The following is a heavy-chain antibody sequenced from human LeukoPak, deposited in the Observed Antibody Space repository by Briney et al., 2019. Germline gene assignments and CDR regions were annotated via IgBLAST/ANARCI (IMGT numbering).Heavy chain of an antibody. Sequence: GGSLRLSCAASGFTFSDYYMSWIRQARGKGVEWGSYISSSGSTIYYADSAKGRFTISRDNAKNSLYLQMNSLRAEDTAVYYCARASLMVYAPNDYWGQGTLVTVSS. CDR2: ISSSGSTI. J-gene: IGHJ4*02. D-gene: IGHD2-8*01. CDR1: GFTFSDYY. CDR3: ARASLMVYAPNDY. V-gene: IGHV3-11*01.